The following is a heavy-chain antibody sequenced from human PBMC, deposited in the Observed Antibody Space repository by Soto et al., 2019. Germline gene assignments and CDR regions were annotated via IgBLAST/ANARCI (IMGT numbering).Heavy chain of an antibody. V-gene: IGHV3-74*01. CDR3: ARGALGNYYQDS. CDR2: INSDGTRT. CDR1: GFTFSRDW. D-gene: IGHD3-10*01. Sequence: DVQLVESGGGLLQPGGSLRLSCATSGFTFSRDWMHWVRQAPGKGLVWVSGINSDGTRTNYADYAMGRFTISRDNAKNTLYLQMISLRADDTAVYFCARGALGNYYQDSWGQGTPVTVSS. J-gene: IGHJ5*01.